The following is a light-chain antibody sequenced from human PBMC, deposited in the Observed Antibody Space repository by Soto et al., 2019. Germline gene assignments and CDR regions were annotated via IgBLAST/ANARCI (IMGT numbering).Light chain of an antibody. V-gene: IGLV2-8*01. CDR2: EVS. J-gene: IGLJ2*01. CDR1: SSDVGGYNY. CDR3: SSYAGTLGV. Sequence: QSALTQPPSASGSPGQSVTISCIGTSSDVGGYNYVSWYQQLPGKAPTLMIYEVSKRPSGVPDRFSGSKSGNTASLTVSGLHAEDEAEYYCSSYAGTLGVFGGGTKLTVL.